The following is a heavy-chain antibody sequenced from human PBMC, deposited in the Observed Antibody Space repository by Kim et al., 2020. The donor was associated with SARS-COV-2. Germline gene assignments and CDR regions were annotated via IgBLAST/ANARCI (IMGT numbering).Heavy chain of an antibody. Sequence: GGSLRLSCEVSGFIFNSHAMSWVRQAPGKGPEWVSFISGSSGITFYADSVRGRFTISRDNSKNTLSLQMISLRAEDTAVYYCAKMKSALLQNYALDVWGQGTTVTVSS. CDR2: ISGSSGIT. V-gene: IGHV3-23*01. J-gene: IGHJ6*02. CDR3: AKMKSALLQNYALDV. D-gene: IGHD1-1*01. CDR1: GFIFNSHA.